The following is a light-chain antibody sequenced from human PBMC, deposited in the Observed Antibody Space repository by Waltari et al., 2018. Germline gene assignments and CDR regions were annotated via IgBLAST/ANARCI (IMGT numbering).Light chain of an antibody. CDR2: DTA. J-gene: IGKJ4*02. CDR1: QSVSIN. CDR3: QQYNDWLPLT. Sequence: EIVMTQSPATLSVSPGESATFSCRASQSVSINLAWYQQKPGQAPRILIFDTATRAPGIPASVSGSGSGTYFTLTISNLQSEDFAVYYCQQYNDWLPLTFGGGTKVEI. V-gene: IGKV3-15*01.